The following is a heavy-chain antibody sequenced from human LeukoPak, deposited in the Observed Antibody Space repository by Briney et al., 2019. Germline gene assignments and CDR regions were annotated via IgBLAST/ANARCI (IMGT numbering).Heavy chain of an antibody. Sequence: GGSLRLSCAASGFTFSSYWMSWVRQAPGKGLEWVANIKQDGSEKYYVDSVKGRFTISRDNAKNSLYLQMNSLRAEDTAVYYCATPAADLEYYYDSRGYLPDWGQGTLVTVSS. CDR2: IKQDGSEK. CDR3: ATPAADLEYYYDSRGYLPD. J-gene: IGHJ4*02. V-gene: IGHV3-7*01. CDR1: GFTFSSYW. D-gene: IGHD3-22*01.